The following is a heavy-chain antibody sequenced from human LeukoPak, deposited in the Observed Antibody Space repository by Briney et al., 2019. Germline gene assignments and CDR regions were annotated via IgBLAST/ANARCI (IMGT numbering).Heavy chain of an antibody. CDR1: GFTFNNAW. J-gene: IGHJ4*02. Sequence: GGSLRLSCAASGFTFNNAWMGWVRQAPGKGLEWVGRIKRKIDGGTTDYAAPVKGRFTISRDDSRDIVYLQMNSLKAEDTAVYYRITDEDCSSDACHRDYWGQGTLVTVSS. D-gene: IGHD2-2*01. CDR3: ITDEDCSSDACHRDY. V-gene: IGHV3-15*05. CDR2: IKRKIDGGTT.